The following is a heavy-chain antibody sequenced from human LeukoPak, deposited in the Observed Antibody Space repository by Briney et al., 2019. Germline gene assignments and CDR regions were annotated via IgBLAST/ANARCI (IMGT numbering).Heavy chain of an antibody. D-gene: IGHD3-3*01. V-gene: IGHV4-34*01. Sequence: SGTLSLTCAVYGGSFSGYYWSWIRQPPGKGLEWIGEINHSGSTNYNPSLKSRVTISVDTSKNQFSLKLSSVTAADTAVYYCARREDHITIFGVVIIQAEYFQHWGQGTLVTVSS. CDR1: GGSFSGYY. J-gene: IGHJ1*01. CDR2: INHSGST. CDR3: ARREDHITIFGVVIIQAEYFQH.